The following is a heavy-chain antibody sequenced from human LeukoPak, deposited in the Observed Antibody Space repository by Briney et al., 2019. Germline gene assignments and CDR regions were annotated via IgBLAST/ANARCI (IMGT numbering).Heavy chain of an antibody. J-gene: IGHJ6*03. CDR2: IDWDDDK. D-gene: IGHD3-3*01. Sequence: SGPALVKPTQTLTLTCTFSGFSLSTSGMRVSWIRQPPGKALEWHARIDWDDDKFYSTSLKTRLTISKDTSKNQVVLTMTNMDPVDTATYYCARIGSGYSSGYYYYMDVWGKGTTVTVSS. V-gene: IGHV2-70*04. CDR1: GFSLSTSGMR. CDR3: ARIGSGYSSGYYYYMDV.